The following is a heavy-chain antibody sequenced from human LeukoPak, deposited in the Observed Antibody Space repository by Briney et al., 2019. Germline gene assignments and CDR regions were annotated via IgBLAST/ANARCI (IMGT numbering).Heavy chain of an antibody. V-gene: IGHV3-23*01. D-gene: IGHD6-19*01. CDR1: GFTFSSFA. CDR3: AKDTPLTTYTSGWSSNSFDY. Sequence: PGGSLGLSCAASGFTFSSFAMSWVRQAPGKGLEWVSTITGGSGAKYYADSVKGRFTISRDNSKDTLYLQMHSLRAEDTAVYFCAKDTPLTTYTSGWSSNSFDYWGQGTLVAVSS. CDR2: ITGGSGAK. J-gene: IGHJ4*02.